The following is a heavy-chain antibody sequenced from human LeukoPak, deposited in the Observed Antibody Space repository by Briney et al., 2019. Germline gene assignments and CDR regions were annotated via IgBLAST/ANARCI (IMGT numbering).Heavy chain of an antibody. D-gene: IGHD4-23*01. CDR3: ASRVVGTPDYFDY. CDR2: IFQDGNDK. Sequence: GGSLRLSCAASGFTFRTYCMSWVRQAPGKGLEWVANIFQDGNDKYYVDSVKGRFTISRDNAKNSLYLQLNSLRVEDTAVYYCASRVVGTPDYFDYWGQGTLVTVSS. V-gene: IGHV3-7*01. J-gene: IGHJ4*02. CDR1: GFTFRTYC.